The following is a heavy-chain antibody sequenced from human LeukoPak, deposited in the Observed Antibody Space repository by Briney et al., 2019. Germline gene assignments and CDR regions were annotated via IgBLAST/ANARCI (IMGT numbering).Heavy chain of an antibody. Sequence: SETLSLTCTVSGGSISSGGYYWSSIRQHPGKGLEWIGYIYYSGSTYYNPSLKSRVTISVDTSKNQFSLKLSSVTAADTAVYYCARYGGNSVGNYYFDYWGQGTLVTVSS. CDR3: ARYGGNSVGNYYFDY. J-gene: IGHJ4*02. D-gene: IGHD4-23*01. CDR2: IYYSGST. CDR1: GGSISSGGYY. V-gene: IGHV4-31*03.